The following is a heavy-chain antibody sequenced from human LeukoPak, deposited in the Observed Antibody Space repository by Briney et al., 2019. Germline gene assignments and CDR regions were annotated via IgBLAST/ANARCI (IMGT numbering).Heavy chain of an antibody. Sequence: ERLSLTCAVYGGSFSGYYWSWIRQPPGKGLDWIGEINHSGSTNYNPSLKSRVTISVDKSKNQFSLKLSSVTAADTAVYYCARGPGGYKAIWYWGQGTLVTVSS. J-gene: IGHJ4*02. V-gene: IGHV4-34*01. CDR3: ARGPGGYKAIWY. D-gene: IGHD5-24*01. CDR2: INHSGST. CDR1: GGSFSGYY.